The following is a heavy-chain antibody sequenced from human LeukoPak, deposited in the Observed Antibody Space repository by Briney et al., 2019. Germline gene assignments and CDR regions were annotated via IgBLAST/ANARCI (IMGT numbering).Heavy chain of an antibody. V-gene: IGHV1-46*01. CDR1: GYTFTSYY. CDR3: ARDPYYYDSSGYFRDY. Sequence: ASVKVSCKASGYTFTSYYMHWVRQAPGQGLEWMGIINPSGGSTSYAQKFQGRVTMTTDTSTSTAYMELRSLRSDDTAVYYCARDPYYYDSSGYFRDYWGQGTLVTVSS. D-gene: IGHD3-22*01. CDR2: INPSGGST. J-gene: IGHJ4*02.